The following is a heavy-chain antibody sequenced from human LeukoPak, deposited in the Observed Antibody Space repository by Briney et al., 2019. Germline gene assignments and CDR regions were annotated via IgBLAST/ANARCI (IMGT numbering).Heavy chain of an antibody. CDR2: IRSSSSYI. J-gene: IGHJ4*02. CDR1: GFTFNIYA. Sequence: KPGGSLRLSCAASGFTFNIYAMNWVRQAPGKGLEWVSCIRSSSSYIYYADSVKGRFTISRDNAKNSLYLQMNSLRAEDTAVYYCATSPVYSYGHPYYFDYWGQGTLVTVSS. V-gene: IGHV3-21*01. CDR3: ATSPVYSYGHPYYFDY. D-gene: IGHD5-18*01.